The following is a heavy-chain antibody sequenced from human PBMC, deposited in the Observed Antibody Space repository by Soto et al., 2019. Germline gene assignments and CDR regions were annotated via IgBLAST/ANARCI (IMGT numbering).Heavy chain of an antibody. J-gene: IGHJ4*02. CDR1: GYSFTFYW. Sequence: ESLKISGKASGYSFTFYWIAWVRQLHGKGLEWMGIIYPRDSDTRYSPSFQGQVSISADKSISTAYLQWSSLKASDTAMYYCARQDGSGTYYFDSWGQGTLVTVSS. D-gene: IGHD3-10*01. V-gene: IGHV5-51*01. CDR2: IYPRDSDT. CDR3: ARQDGSGTYYFDS.